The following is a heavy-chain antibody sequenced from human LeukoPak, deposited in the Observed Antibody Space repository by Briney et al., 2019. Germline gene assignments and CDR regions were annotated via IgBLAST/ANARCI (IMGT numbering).Heavy chain of an antibody. CDR3: ARDPSYYGSGSYLRPCGAFDI. Sequence: SETLSLTCTVSGGSISSYYWSWIRQPPGKGLEWIGYIYYSGSTNYNPSLKSRVTISVDTSKNQFSLKLSSVTAADTAVYYCARDPSYYGSGSYLRPCGAFDIWGQGTMVTVSS. D-gene: IGHD3-10*01. V-gene: IGHV4-59*01. J-gene: IGHJ3*02. CDR1: GGSISSYY. CDR2: IYYSGST.